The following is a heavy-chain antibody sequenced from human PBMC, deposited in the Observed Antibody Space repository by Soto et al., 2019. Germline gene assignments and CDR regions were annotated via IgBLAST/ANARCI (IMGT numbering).Heavy chain of an antibody. J-gene: IGHJ5*02. CDR1: GCSLISREAG. Sequence: SAPTLATPAPRLPMTCTSSGCSLISREAGVAWMGQTQGEALEWLALMSWDGDTYYGPSLQSRLTITKEPDKNQVVLTMTNMDHVDTGTYYCAHRHSVWFGELYGYFDRWGQGIMVTVSS. D-gene: IGHD3-10*01. CDR3: AHRHSVWFGELYGYFDR. CDR2: MSWDGDT. V-gene: IGHV2-5*05.